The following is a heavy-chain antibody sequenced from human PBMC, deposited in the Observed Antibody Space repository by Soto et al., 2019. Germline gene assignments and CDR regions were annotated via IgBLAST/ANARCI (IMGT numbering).Heavy chain of an antibody. V-gene: IGHV3-15*01. J-gene: IGHJ4*02. D-gene: IGHD1-20*01. CDR2: IKTKSDGGTT. CDR1: GFTFSNAW. CDR3: TTWGLKWNDPHFDY. Sequence: EVQLVESGGGLVKPGGSLRLSCAASGFTFSNAWMSWVRQAPGKGLEWVGRIKTKSDGGTTDYAAPVKGRFTISRDDSKNTLYLQMNSLKSEDTAVYYCTTWGLKWNDPHFDYWGQGNLVTVSS.